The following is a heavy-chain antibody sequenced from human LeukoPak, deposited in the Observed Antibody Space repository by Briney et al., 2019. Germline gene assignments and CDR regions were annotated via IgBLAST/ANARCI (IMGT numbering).Heavy chain of an antibody. CDR1: GASMISHY. V-gene: IGHV4-59*11. CDR2: MYYSGGI. J-gene: IGHJ4*02. D-gene: IGHD5-18*01. CDR3: AGHVNTAMVLKD. Sequence: PSETLSLTCDVSGASMISHYWSWIRRPPGKGLEWIGYMYYSGGINYNPSLKSRVTISVDTSKNQFSLRLSSVTAADTAVYYCAGHVNTAMVLKDWGQGTLVTVSS.